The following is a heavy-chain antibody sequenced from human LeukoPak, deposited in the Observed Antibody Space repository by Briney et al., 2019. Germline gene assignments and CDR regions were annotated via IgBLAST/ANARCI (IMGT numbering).Heavy chain of an antibody. CDR1: GFSFSTFS. D-gene: IGHD3-22*01. J-gene: IGHJ4*02. V-gene: IGHV3-64*02. CDR2: ISGNGRSI. Sequence: GGSLRLSCAASGFSFSTFSMNWVRQAPGKELEYVSMISGNGRSITYADSVKGRFTVSRDNSKNTLYLQMGSLRAEDTAVYYCARERSGYSFDYWGQGTLVTVSS. CDR3: ARERSGYSFDY.